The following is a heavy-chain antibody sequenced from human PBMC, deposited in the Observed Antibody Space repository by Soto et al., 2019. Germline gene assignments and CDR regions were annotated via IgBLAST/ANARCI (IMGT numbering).Heavy chain of an antibody. CDR3: ARDHHCGGGTCYLSFDP. CDR1: GYTFTSYA. Sequence: GASVKVSCKASGYTFTSYAINWVRQAPGQGLEWMGWINTNTGNTTYAQGFTGRFVFSLDTSVSTAYLQIYSLEDEDTAVYYCARDHHCGGGTCYLSFDPWGQGTLVTVSS. J-gene: IGHJ5*02. D-gene: IGHD2-15*01. V-gene: IGHV7-4-1*01. CDR2: INTNTGNT.